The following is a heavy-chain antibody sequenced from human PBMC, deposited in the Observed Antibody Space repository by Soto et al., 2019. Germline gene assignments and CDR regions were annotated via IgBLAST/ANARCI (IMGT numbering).Heavy chain of an antibody. CDR2: IWYDGSKK. D-gene: IGHD3-22*01. J-gene: IGHJ4*02. V-gene: IGHV3-33*01. CDR3: ARDGDGNSHYSKSDY. CDR1: GFIFSGYG. Sequence: QVQLVESGGGVVQPGRSLRLSCAASGFIFSGYGMHWVRQAPGKGLEWVAVIWYDGSKKYYADSVKGRFTISRDDSKNTLYLQMNSLRAEDTAVYYCARDGDGNSHYSKSDYWGQGTLVTVSS.